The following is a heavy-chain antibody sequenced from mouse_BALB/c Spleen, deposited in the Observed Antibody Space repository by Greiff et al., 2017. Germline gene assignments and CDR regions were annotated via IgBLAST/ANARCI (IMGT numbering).Heavy chain of an antibody. Sequence: QVQLKQPGAELVKPGASVKLSCKASGYTFTSYWMHWVKQRPGQGLEWIGEINPSNGRTNYNEKFKSKATLTVDKSSSTAYMQLSSLTSEDSAVYYCARRPGDYWGQGTTLTVSS. D-gene: IGHD4-1*01. CDR2: INPSNGRT. CDR3: ARRPGDY. J-gene: IGHJ2*01. CDR1: GYTFTSYW. V-gene: IGHV1S81*02.